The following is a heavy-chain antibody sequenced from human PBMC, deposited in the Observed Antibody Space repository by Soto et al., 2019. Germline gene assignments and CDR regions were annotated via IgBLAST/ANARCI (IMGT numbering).Heavy chain of an antibody. CDR2: IVPIFGTT. CDR3: ARVEAVAGLYNYPGLDV. D-gene: IGHD6-19*01. J-gene: IGHJ6*02. V-gene: IGHV1-69*12. Sequence: QVQLVQSGAEVKKPESSVKVSCKVSGGTFSNYAIDWVRLAPGHGLEWMGGIVPIFGTTYYTQKFQGRAKIIANDSTSTAYLVMSSLRPEDTAIYYCARVEAVAGLYNYPGLDVWGQGTAVTVS. CDR1: GGTFSNYA.